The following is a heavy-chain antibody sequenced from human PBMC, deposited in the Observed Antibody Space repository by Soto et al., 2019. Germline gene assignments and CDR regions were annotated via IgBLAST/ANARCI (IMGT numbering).Heavy chain of an antibody. CDR1: GYTFNTYG. Sequence: QVHLVQSGAEVKKPGASVKVSCKASGYTFNTYGITWVRQAPGQGLEWMAWINAYNGNTLYAKNLQGRVTMTTDTSTSTAYMEMRSLTSADTAVYYCARDLDRVADFWVQGKMVTVSS. V-gene: IGHV1-18*01. D-gene: IGHD3-22*01. CDR2: INAYNGNT. J-gene: IGHJ3*01. CDR3: ARDLDRVADF.